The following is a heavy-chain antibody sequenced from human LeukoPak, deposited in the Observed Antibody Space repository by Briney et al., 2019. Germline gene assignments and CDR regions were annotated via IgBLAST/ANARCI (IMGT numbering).Heavy chain of an antibody. D-gene: IGHD6-6*01. CDR3: ARVAKTGFSSSSDYFDY. CDR1: GYSFTTYW. Sequence: GGSLKISCKGSGYSFTTYWIGWVRQMPGKGLEWMGIIFPGDSDTRYNPSFQGQVTISADKSISTAYLQWTSLRASDTAMYFCARVAKTGFSSSSDYFDYWGQGTLVTVSS. J-gene: IGHJ4*02. V-gene: IGHV5-51*01. CDR2: IFPGDSDT.